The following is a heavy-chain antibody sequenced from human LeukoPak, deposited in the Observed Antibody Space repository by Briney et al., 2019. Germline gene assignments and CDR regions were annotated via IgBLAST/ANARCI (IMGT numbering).Heavy chain of an antibody. J-gene: IGHJ3*02. CDR3: AREPRKGRPDGLDI. CDR1: GFTFSSYS. Sequence: PGGSLRLSCAASGFTFSSYSMNWVRQAPGKGLEWVSYISSSSSTIYYADSVKGRFTISRDNAKSSLYLQMNSLRAEDTAVYYCAREPRKGRPDGLDIWGQGTMVTVSS. CDR2: ISSSSSTI. V-gene: IGHV3-48*01.